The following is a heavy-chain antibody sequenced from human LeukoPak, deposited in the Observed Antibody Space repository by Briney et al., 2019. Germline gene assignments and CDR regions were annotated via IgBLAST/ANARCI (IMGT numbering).Heavy chain of an antibody. CDR3: ARSQYSSNWGYYYYYYMDV. Sequence: SETLSLTCTVSGGSISSYYWSWIRQPPGKGLEWIGHIYTSGSTNYNPSLKSRVTISVDTSKNQFSLKLSSVTAADTAVYYCARSQYSSNWGYYYYYYMDVWGKGTTVTVSS. CDR2: IYTSGST. CDR1: GGSISSYY. V-gene: IGHV4-4*09. D-gene: IGHD6-13*01. J-gene: IGHJ6*03.